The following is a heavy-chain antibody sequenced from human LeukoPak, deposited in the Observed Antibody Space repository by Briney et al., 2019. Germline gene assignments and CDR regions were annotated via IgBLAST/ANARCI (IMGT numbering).Heavy chain of an antibody. V-gene: IGHV3-20*04. CDR1: GFTYGDYG. CDR3: ARRFGLAVASAFDY. Sequence: GGSLRLSCASSGFTYGDYGMSWVRQAPGKGLEWVSGINWIGGSPGYADSVKGRFTISRDNAKNSLYLQMNSLSAEDTALYYCARRFGLAVASAFDYWGQGTLVTVSS. J-gene: IGHJ4*02. CDR2: INWIGGSP. D-gene: IGHD6-19*01.